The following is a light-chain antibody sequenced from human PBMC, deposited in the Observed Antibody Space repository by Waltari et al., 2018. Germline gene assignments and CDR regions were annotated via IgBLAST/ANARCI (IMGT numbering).Light chain of an antibody. J-gene: IGKJ1*01. CDR3: QQYNRWPPGT. V-gene: IGKV3D-15*01. CDR2: RAS. CDR1: ETIGSG. Sequence: TVVTQSPATLSVSPGASATLSCRTSETIGSGLAWYQQKPGQAPRLLIYRASTRAAGSPDRFSGFGSETEFTLTISSLQSEDSAVYYCQQYNRWPPGTFGQGTKVEI.